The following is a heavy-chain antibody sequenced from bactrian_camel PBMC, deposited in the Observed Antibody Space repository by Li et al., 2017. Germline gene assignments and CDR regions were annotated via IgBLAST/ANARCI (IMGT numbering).Heavy chain of an antibody. CDR2: LSGHGVT. V-gene: IGHV3S53*01. Sequence: HVQLVESGGGSVQAGGSLRLSCVASGYEFSTGCMGWFRQFPGKDRQVVAGLSGHGVTMYVDSVKGRFTISKDDAKNTLYLQMNSLKPDDSAMYYCAAGCKVAGTWSFESDFRYWGQGTQVTVS. CDR3: AAGCKVAGTWSFESDFRY. D-gene: IGHD1*01. J-gene: IGHJ6*01. CDR1: GYEFSTGC.